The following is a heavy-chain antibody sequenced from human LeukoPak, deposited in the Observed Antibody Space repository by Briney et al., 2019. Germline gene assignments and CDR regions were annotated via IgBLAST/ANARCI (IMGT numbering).Heavy chain of an antibody. CDR1: GGSISGHW. CDR2: ILYSGST. CDR3: ASLTMVRGVIIPFDY. D-gene: IGHD3-10*01. Sequence: SETLSLTCSVSGGSISGHWWTWVRQPPGEGLEWIGDILYSGSTNYNPSLKSRLSILVDTSTNQFSLKLNSVTAADTAVYYCASLTMVRGVIIPFDYWGQGTLVTVSS. J-gene: IGHJ4*02. V-gene: IGHV4-59*08.